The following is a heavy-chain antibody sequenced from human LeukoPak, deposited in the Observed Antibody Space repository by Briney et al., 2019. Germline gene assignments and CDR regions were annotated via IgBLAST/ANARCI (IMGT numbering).Heavy chain of an antibody. CDR2: ISSSSSYI. Sequence: PGGSLRLSCAASGFTFSSYSMNWVRQAPGKGLEWVSSISSSSSYIYYADSVKGRFTISGDNAKNSLYLQMNSLRAEDTAVYYCARVRSGGSFDAFDIWGQGTMVTVSS. J-gene: IGHJ3*02. CDR1: GFTFSSYS. D-gene: IGHD2-15*01. CDR3: ARVRSGGSFDAFDI. V-gene: IGHV3-21*01.